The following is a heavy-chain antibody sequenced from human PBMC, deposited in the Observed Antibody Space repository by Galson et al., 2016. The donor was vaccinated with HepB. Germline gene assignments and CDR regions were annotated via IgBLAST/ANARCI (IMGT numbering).Heavy chain of an antibody. V-gene: IGHV5-51*01. D-gene: IGHD3-22*01. J-gene: IGHJ4*02. CDR3: ARHDSSGYYFNY. CDR1: GYNFTSYW. CDR2: IYPGDSDT. Sequence: QSGAEVKKPVESLKISCKGSGYNFTSYWIGWVRQMPGKGLEWVGIIYPGDSDTRYSPSFQGQVTISADKSIRTAYLQWNSLKASDTAMYYCARHDSSGYYFNYWGQGTLVTVSS.